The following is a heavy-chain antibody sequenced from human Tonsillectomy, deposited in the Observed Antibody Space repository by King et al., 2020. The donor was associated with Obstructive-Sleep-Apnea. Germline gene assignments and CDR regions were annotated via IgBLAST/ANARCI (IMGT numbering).Heavy chain of an antibody. CDR2: ISTSGSST. V-gene: IGHV3-23*04. CDR3: ASGYGSGSYYPYYYYGMDV. D-gene: IGHD3-10*01. CDR1: GFTFSSYA. J-gene: IGHJ6*02. Sequence: VQLVESGGGLVQPGESLRLSCAAAGFTFSSYAMTWVRQAPEKGLEWVSTISTSGSSTSYADSVKGRFTISRDNSKNTLYLQMNSLGAEDTAVYYCASGYGSGSYYPYYYYGMDVWGQGTTVSVSS.